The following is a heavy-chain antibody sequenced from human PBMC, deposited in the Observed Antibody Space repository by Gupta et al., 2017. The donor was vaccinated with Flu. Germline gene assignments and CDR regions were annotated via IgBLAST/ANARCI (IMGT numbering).Heavy chain of an antibody. J-gene: IGHJ6*02. CDR2: ISSSSSYI. D-gene: IGHD6-6*01. V-gene: IGHV3-21*01. CDR3: ARDLVGSSSGDYYYYGMDV. Sequence: NWVRQAPGKGLEWVSSISSSSSYIYYADSVKGRFTISRDNAKNSLYLQMNSLRAEDTAVYYCARDLVGSSSGDYYYYGMDVWGQGTTVTVSS.